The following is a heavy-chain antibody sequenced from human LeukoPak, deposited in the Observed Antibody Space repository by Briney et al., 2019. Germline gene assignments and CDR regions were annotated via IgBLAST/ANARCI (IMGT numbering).Heavy chain of an antibody. CDR2: ISRNRGSI. D-gene: IGHD3-9*01. CDR1: GFTFDDYA. Sequence: PGRSLRLSCAAYGFTFDDYAIHWVRQAPGKGLEWVSGISRNRGSIAYADSVKDRFTIARDNAKNSLYLQMNSLSAEDTALYYCARDRAYDILTGTSSFDYWGQGSLVTVSS. J-gene: IGHJ4*02. V-gene: IGHV3-9*01. CDR3: ARDRAYDILTGTSSFDY.